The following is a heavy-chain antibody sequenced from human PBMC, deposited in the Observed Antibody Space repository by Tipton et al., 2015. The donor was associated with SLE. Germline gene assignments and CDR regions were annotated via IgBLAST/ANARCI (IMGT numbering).Heavy chain of an antibody. J-gene: IGHJ1*01. CDR2: ISNDGSKI. Sequence: RSLRLSCVASGFRFSSYGMHWVRQAPGKGLEWVAVISNDGSKIHYTDSVRGRFTISRDNSKNTLYLYIDSLRAADTAVYYCARGDSSSLVGYFQHWGQGTLVTVPS. V-gene: IGHV3-30*19. CDR1: GFRFSSYG. D-gene: IGHD6-13*01. CDR3: ARGDSSSLVGYFQH.